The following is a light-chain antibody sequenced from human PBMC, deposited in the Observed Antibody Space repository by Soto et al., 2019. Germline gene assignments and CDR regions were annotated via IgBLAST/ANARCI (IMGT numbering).Light chain of an antibody. J-gene: IGKJ2*01. CDR2: GAS. CDR3: QQYDSSSYT. Sequence: EIVLAQSPGTLSLSPGERATLSCRASQSVSSSYLAWYQQKPGQAPRPLIYGASSRATGIPDRFSGSGSGTDFTLTISRLEPEDFAVYYCQQYDSSSYTFGQGTKLEIK. CDR1: QSVSSSY. V-gene: IGKV3-20*01.